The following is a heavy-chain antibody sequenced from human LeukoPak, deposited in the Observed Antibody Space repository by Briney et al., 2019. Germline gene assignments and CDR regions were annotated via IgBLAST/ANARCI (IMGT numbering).Heavy chain of an antibody. J-gene: IGHJ4*02. CDR3: ARVIHPYVWGSYRSYTRPYHFDY. Sequence: PSETLSLTCTVSGGSISSYYWSWIRQPPGKGLEWIGEINHSGSTNYNPSLKSRVTISVDTSKNQFSLKLSSVTAADTAVYYCARVIHPYVWGSYRSYTRPYHFDYWGQGTLVTVSS. D-gene: IGHD3-16*02. CDR2: INHSGST. V-gene: IGHV4-34*01. CDR1: GGSISSYY.